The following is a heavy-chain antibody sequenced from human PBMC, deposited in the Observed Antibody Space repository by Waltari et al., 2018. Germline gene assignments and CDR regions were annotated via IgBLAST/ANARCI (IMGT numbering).Heavy chain of an antibody. D-gene: IGHD3-3*01. Sequence: QVQLQQWGAGLLKPSETLSLTCDVSGGSLSGYHWTWIRQPPGKGLEWIGEINDSGRTSYNPSLESRVTVSIDTAHNQFSLRVRSVTAADTAVYYCARVFGYYYYYMDVWGKGTTVTISS. CDR2: INDSGRT. CDR3: ARVFGYYYYYMDV. CDR1: GGSLSGYH. J-gene: IGHJ6*03. V-gene: IGHV4-34*02.